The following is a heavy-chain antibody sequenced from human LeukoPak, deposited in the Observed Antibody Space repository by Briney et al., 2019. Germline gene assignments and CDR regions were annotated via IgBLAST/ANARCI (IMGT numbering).Heavy chain of an antibody. Sequence: ASVKVSCKASGNTFSNHGMNWVRQAPGQGLEWMGWISAYNGNTNYAQKLQGRVTVTTDTSTSTAYMELRSLRSDDTAVYYCARDRPAAIPFDYWGQGTLVTVSS. CDR1: GNTFSNHG. CDR3: ARDRPAAIPFDY. J-gene: IGHJ4*02. CDR2: ISAYNGNT. V-gene: IGHV1-18*01. D-gene: IGHD2-2*02.